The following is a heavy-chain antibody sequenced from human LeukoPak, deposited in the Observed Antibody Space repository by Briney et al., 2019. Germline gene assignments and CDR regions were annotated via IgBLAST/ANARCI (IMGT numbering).Heavy chain of an antibody. CDR3: AKWGDYDVLTGYYVSDF. CDR1: GFTFSRYA. D-gene: IGHD3-9*01. CDR2: ISSSGESP. Sequence: GGSLRLSCAASGFTFSRYAMSWVRQAPGKGLEWVCGISSSGESPYYADSVKGRFTLSRDSSKNTLYLQMNSLRADDTAVYYCAKWGDYDVLTGYYVSDFWGQGTLVTVSS. J-gene: IGHJ4*02. V-gene: IGHV3-23*01.